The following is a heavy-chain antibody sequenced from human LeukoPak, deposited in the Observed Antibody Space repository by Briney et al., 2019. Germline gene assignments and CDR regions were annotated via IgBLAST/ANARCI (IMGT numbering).Heavy chain of an antibody. V-gene: IGHV3-21*01. Sequence: GGSLRLSCAASGFTFSSYSMNWVRQAPGKGLEWVSSISSSSSSYIYYADSVKGRFTISRDNAKNSLYLQMNSLRAEDTAVYYCARDYYDSSGFDWFDPWGQGTLVTVSS. J-gene: IGHJ5*02. CDR2: ISSSSSSYI. CDR1: GFTFSSYS. CDR3: ARDYYDSSGFDWFDP. D-gene: IGHD3-22*01.